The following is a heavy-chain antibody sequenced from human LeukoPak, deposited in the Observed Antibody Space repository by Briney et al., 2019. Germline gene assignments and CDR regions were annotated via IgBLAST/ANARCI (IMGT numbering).Heavy chain of an antibody. Sequence: ASVKVSCKASGYTFTSYYMHWVRQAPGQGLEWMGIINPSGGSTSYAQKFQGRVTMTRDTSTSTVYMELSSLRSEDTAVYYCARGGVKALLLWFGELSRWFDPWGQGTLVTVSP. CDR1: GYTFTSYY. V-gene: IGHV1-46*01. CDR3: ARGGVKALLLWFGELSRWFDP. D-gene: IGHD3-10*01. J-gene: IGHJ5*02. CDR2: INPSGGST.